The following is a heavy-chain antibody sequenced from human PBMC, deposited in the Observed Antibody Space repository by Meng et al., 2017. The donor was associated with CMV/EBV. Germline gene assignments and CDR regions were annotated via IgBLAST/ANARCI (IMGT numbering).Heavy chain of an antibody. J-gene: IGHJ4*02. CDR3: AREEGLRYYDSSGYFGRFDY. CDR2: IYYSGST. Sequence: GSLRLSCTVSGGSISSSSYYWGWIRQPPGKGLEWIGSIYYSGSTYYNPSLKSRVTISVDTSKNQFSLKLSSVTAADTAVYYCAREEGLRYYDSSGYFGRFDYWGQGTLVTVSS. CDR1: GGSISSSSYY. D-gene: IGHD3-22*01. V-gene: IGHV4-39*07.